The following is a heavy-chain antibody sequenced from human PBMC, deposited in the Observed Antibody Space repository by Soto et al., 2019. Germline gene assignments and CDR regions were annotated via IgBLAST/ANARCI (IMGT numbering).Heavy chain of an antibody. D-gene: IGHD2-15*01. CDR3: AKDPPPYCSGGTCSAELDY. Sequence: QVQLVESGGGVVQPGRSLRLSCAASGFTFSSYGMHWVRQAPGKGLEWVAFTSYDGNNKYYADSVKGRFTISRDNSKNTLYLQMNSLRPEDTAVYYCAKDPPPYCSGGTCSAELDYWGQGTLVTVSS. CDR2: TSYDGNNK. CDR1: GFTFSSYG. J-gene: IGHJ4*02. V-gene: IGHV3-30*18.